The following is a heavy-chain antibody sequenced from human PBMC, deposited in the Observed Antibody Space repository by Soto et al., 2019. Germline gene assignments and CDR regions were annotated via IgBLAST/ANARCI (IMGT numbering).Heavy chain of an antibody. V-gene: IGHV1-18*04. CDR3: ARGVRYCSSTSCCTTGSDAFDI. CDR1: GYTFTSYG. Sequence: ASVKVSCKASGYTFTSYGISWVRQAPGQGLEWMGWISAYNGNTNYAQKLQGRVTMTTDTSTSTAYMELRSLRSDDTAVYYCARGVRYCSSTSCCTTGSDAFDIWGQGTMVTVSS. CDR2: ISAYNGNT. D-gene: IGHD2-2*02. J-gene: IGHJ3*02.